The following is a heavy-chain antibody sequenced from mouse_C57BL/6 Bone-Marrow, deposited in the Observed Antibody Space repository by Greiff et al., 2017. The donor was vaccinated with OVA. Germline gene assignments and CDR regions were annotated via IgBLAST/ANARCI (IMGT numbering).Heavy chain of an antibody. Sequence: EVQLQQSGAELVRPGASVKLSCTASGFNIKDDYMPWVKQRPEQGLEWIGWIDPENGDTEYASKFQGKATLTVDTSSNTAYMQLSSLTSEDTAVYYCAKLWLRRGPEFYYGGRGTVVTVTA. CDR3: AKLWLRRGPEFYY. CDR2: IDPENGDT. J-gene: IGHJ3*01. CDR1: GFNIKDDY. D-gene: IGHD2-2*01. V-gene: IGHV14-4*01.